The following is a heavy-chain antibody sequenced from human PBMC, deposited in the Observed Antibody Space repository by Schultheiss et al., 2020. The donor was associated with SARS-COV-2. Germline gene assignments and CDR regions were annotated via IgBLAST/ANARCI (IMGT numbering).Heavy chain of an antibody. V-gene: IGHV3-30*18. J-gene: IGHJ4*02. D-gene: IGHD6-19*01. Sequence: GGSLRLSCAASGFTFSSYGMHWVRQAPGKGLEWVAVISYDGSNKYYADSVKGRFTISRDNSKNTLYLQMNSLRAEDTAVYYCAKGRIAVVGLLDYWGQGTLVTVSS. CDR2: ISYDGSNK. CDR3: AKGRIAVVGLLDY. CDR1: GFTFSSYG.